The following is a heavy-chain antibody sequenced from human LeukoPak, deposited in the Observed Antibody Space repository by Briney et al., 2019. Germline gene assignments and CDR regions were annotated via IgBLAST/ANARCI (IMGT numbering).Heavy chain of an antibody. CDR3: VREGQQLENFPYYGMDV. Sequence: PSETLPLTCTVSGVSINTGGYYWSWIRQHPGKGLEWIGYIYYSGSTYYNPSLKSRVTISLDTSKNQFSLQLNSVTAADTAVYYCVREGQQLENFPYYGMDVWGQGTTVTVSS. J-gene: IGHJ6*02. CDR1: GVSINTGGYY. CDR2: IYYSGST. D-gene: IGHD1-1*01. V-gene: IGHV4-31*03.